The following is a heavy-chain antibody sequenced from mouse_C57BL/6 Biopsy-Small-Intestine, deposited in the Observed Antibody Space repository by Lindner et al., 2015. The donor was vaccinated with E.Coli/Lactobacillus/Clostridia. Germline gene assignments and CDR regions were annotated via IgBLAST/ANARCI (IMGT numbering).Heavy chain of an antibody. CDR3: AKHGGYDWYFDV. J-gene: IGHJ1*01. D-gene: IGHD2-14*01. CDR1: GFSLTSYG. V-gene: IGHV2-9*01. Sequence: VQLQESGPVLVAPSQSLSITCTVSGFSLTSYGVHWVRQPPGKGLEWLGVIWAGGSTNYNSALMSRLSISKDNSKSQVFLKMNSLQTDDTAMYYCAKHGGYDWYFDVWGAGTTVTVSS. CDR2: IWAGGST.